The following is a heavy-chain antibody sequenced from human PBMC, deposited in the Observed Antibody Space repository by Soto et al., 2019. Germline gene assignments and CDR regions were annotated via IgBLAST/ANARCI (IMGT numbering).Heavy chain of an antibody. CDR3: ARAAIHGSSWYFWFDP. D-gene: IGHD6-13*01. CDR1: GGTFSRHA. CDR2: LIPLFGTT. Sequence: QVQLVQSGSEVKMPGSSVKVSCKTSGGTFSRHAINSVRQAPGHGLEWMGGLIPLFGTTNYAQKFKGRVTISADESSSTADMDLSSLTSEDAAVYYCARAAIHGSSWYFWFDPWGQGTLVTVSS. J-gene: IGHJ5*02. V-gene: IGHV1-69*01.